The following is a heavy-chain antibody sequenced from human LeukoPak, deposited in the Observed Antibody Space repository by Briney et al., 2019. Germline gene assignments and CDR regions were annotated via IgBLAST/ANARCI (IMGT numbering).Heavy chain of an antibody. D-gene: IGHD3-10*01. CDR3: ARPAIRSYYLSRLNWFDP. V-gene: IGHV4-30-4*07. CDR1: GGSISRGGYS. J-gene: IGHJ5*02. CDR2: IYYSGST. Sequence: PSETLSLTCAVSGGSISRGGYSWSWIRQPPGKVLEWIGYIYYSGSTYYNPSLKSRVTISVDTSKNQFSLKLSSVTAADTAVYYCARPAIRSYYLSRLNWFDPWGQGTLVTVSS.